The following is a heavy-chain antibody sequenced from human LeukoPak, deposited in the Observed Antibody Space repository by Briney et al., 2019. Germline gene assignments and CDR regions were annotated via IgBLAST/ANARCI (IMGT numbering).Heavy chain of an antibody. D-gene: IGHD2-8*01. J-gene: IGHJ4*02. V-gene: IGHV3-23*01. CDR2: ISGSGGST. CDR1: GFTFSTYA. CDR3: AKGCCPIDY. Sequence: GGSLRLSCAASGFTFSTYAMSWVRQAPGKGLEWVSAISGSGGSTYYADSVKGRFTISRDNSKNTPYLQMNSLRAEDTAVYFCAKGCCPIDYWGQGTLVTVSS.